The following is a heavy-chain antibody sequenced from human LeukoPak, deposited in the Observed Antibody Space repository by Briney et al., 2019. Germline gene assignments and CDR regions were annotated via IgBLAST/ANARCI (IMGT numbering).Heavy chain of an antibody. Sequence: PSGTLSLTCAVSGGSISSSYWWSWVRPPPGKGLEWIGEIYHSGSTNYNQSLKSRVAMSVDKSKSQFSLMLSSVTAADTAVYFCARWATGIDYWGQGILVTVSS. V-gene: IGHV4-4*02. CDR1: GGSISSSYW. CDR2: IYHSGST. J-gene: IGHJ4*02. CDR3: ARWATGIDY.